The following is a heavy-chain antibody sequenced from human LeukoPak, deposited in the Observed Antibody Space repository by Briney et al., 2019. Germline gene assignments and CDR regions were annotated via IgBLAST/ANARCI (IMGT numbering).Heavy chain of an antibody. J-gene: IGHJ3*02. CDR2: TYYRSKWYN. V-gene: IGHV6-1*01. D-gene: IGHD2-8*01. CDR1: GDTVSSNSAV. CDR3: AREGPKDGVGKRAFDI. Sequence: SQTLSLTCAISGDTVSSNSAVWDWIRQSPSRGLEWLGRTYYRSKWYNDYAVSVKSRITINPDTSKNQFSLQLNSVTPGDTAVYYCAREGPKDGVGKRAFDIWGQGTMVTVSS.